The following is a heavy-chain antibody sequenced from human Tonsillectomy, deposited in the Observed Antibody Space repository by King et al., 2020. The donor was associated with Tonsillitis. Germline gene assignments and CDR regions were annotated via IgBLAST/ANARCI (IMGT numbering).Heavy chain of an antibody. V-gene: IGHV4-34*01. D-gene: IGHD3-10*01. CDR2: INHSGST. CDR3: ARIRLLWFGAPRWSWFDL. CDR1: GGSFSGYY. J-gene: IGHJ5*02. Sequence: VQLQQWGAGLLKPSETLSLTCAVYGGSFSGYYWSWIRQPPGKGLEWIGEINHSGSTNYNPSLKSRVTISVDTSKNQFSLKLSSVTAADTAVYYCARIRLLWFGAPRWSWFDLWGQGPLVTVSS.